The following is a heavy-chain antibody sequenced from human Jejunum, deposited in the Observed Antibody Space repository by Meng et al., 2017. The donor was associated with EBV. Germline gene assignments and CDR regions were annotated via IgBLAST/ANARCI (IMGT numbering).Heavy chain of an antibody. CDR2: ISVYRGNT. CDR1: GYDFINSG. J-gene: IGHJ4*02. Sequence: VRPVEPGAEWKKPGASGRVSCKASGYDFINSGISWVRQAPGQGLEWMGWISVYRGNTNYAQRFQDRVTLTTNTSTSTVYMELRSLTSDDTAVYYCARDRSNSDYWGQGTLVTVSS. D-gene: IGHD5-24*01. CDR3: ARDRSNSDY. V-gene: IGHV1-18*01.